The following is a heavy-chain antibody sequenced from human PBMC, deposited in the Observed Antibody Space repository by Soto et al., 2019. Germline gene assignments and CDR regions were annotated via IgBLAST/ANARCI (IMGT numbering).Heavy chain of an antibody. J-gene: IGHJ5*02. Sequence: QITLKESGPTLVKPTQTLTLTCSLAGFSLTTTGVGVGWIRQPPGKSLEWLALIYWNDAEYYNPSLRGRVTITKDTSKNQVVLTVANMDPVDTGTYYCARRMMTVTNYFDTWGQGTLVTVSS. CDR2: IYWNDAE. CDR1: GFSLTTTGVG. D-gene: IGHD4-17*01. CDR3: ARRMMTVTNYFDT. V-gene: IGHV2-5*01.